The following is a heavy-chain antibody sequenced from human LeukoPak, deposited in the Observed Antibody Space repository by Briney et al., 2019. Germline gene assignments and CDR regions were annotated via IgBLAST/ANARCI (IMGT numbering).Heavy chain of an antibody. CDR2: ISYDGSNK. Sequence: GGSLRLSCAASGFTFSSYAMHWVRQAPGKVLEQVAVISYDGSNKYYADSVKGRFTISRDNSKNTLYLQMNSLRAEDTAVYYCARGQVLRFLEWLYYFDYWGQGNLVTVSS. J-gene: IGHJ4*02. CDR1: GFTFSSYA. CDR3: ARGQVLRFLEWLYYFDY. V-gene: IGHV3-30-3*01. D-gene: IGHD3-3*01.